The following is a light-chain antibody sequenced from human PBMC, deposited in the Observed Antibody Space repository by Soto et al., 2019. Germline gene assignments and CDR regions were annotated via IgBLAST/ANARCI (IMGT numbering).Light chain of an antibody. V-gene: IGKV3-11*01. CDR3: QQHRNWPRLT. J-gene: IGKJ4*01. CDR1: QSASSY. CDR2: EAS. Sequence: EIVLPHSPAPLSSSPGERATLSCRASQSASSYLALYQHKPCQAPRLLLHEASNRATGNPARFSGSGSGTAFPLTTSSLGPEVFEVYSCQQHRNWPRLTFGGGTKVESK.